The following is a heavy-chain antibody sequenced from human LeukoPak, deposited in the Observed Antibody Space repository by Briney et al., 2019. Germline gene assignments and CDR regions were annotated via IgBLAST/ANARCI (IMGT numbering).Heavy chain of an antibody. CDR1: GGTFSSYD. J-gene: IGHJ4*01. V-gene: IGHV3-64D*06. CDR3: VKGRWDGYGSMDY. CDR2: ISDNGGDT. D-gene: IGHD5-24*01. Sequence: WGSLTLSCTASGGTFSSYDMHWVRQAPGEGLEYVSAISDNGGDTFYADSVKGRFTISRDNSKNTPYIQMSSLRPEDTAVYYCVKGRWDGYGSMDYWG.